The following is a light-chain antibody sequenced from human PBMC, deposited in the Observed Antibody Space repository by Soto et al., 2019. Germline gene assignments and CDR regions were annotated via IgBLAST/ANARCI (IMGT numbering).Light chain of an antibody. J-gene: IGKJ2*01. V-gene: IGKV3-11*01. CDR3: HQSSNWPPT. CDR2: DAS. CDR1: QSVGRY. Sequence: EIVLTQSPATLSLSPGERATLSCRASQSVGRYLAWYHQKPGQAPRLLIYDASNRATGIPARFSGSGSGTDFTRTISSLEPEDCAVHYCHQSSNWPPTFGQGTKLEIK.